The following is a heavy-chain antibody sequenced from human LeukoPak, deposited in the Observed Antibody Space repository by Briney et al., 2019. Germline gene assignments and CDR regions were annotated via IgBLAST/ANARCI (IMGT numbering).Heavy chain of an antibody. Sequence: SETLSLTCAVYGGSFSGYYWSWIRQPPGKGLEWIGEINHSGSTNYNPSLKSRVTISVDTSKNQFSLKLSSVTAADTAVYYCARVGVIAAAGTGSDYWGQGALVTVSS. V-gene: IGHV4-34*01. CDR3: ARVGVIAAAGTGSDY. J-gene: IGHJ4*02. CDR2: INHSGST. D-gene: IGHD6-13*01. CDR1: GGSFSGYY.